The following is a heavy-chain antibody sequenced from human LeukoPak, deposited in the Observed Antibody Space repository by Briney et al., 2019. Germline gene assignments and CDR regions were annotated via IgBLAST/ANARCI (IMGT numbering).Heavy chain of an antibody. CDR3: TTPRYYYGSGSFDY. D-gene: IGHD3-10*01. J-gene: IGHJ4*02. CDR1: GFTFSSYS. CDR2: ISSSSSYI. Sequence: GGSLRLSCAASGFTFSSYSMNWVRQAPGKGLEWVSSISSSSSYIYYADSVKGRFTISRDNAKNSLYLQMNSLKTEDTAVYYCTTPRYYYGSGSFDYWGQGTLVTVSS. V-gene: IGHV3-21*03.